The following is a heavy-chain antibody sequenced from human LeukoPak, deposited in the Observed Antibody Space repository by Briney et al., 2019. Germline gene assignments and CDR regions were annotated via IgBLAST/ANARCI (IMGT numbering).Heavy chain of an antibody. V-gene: IGHV1-2*06. CDR3: ARGFGLGGATVPPQFDY. CDR1: GYTLTDHY. J-gene: IGHJ4*02. Sequence: EASVKVSCKASGYTLTDHYMHWVRQAPGQGLEWMGRINPDSGVANYGQAFRGRVTMTRDPSINTAYMEVSTLRSDDTAVYYCARGFGLGGATVPPQFDYWGQGTLVTVSS. CDR2: INPDSGVA. D-gene: IGHD1-26*01.